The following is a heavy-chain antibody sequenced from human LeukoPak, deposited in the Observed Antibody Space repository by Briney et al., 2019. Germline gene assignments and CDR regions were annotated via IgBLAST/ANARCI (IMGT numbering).Heavy chain of an antibody. D-gene: IGHD2-2*01. Sequence: GGSLRLSCAASGFTFSSYGMHWVRQAPGKGLEWVAFIWYDGSNKYYADSVKGRFTISRDNSKNTLYLQMNSLRAEDTAMYYCARKSTSFGLFDYWGQGTVVIVSS. CDR1: GFTFSSYG. V-gene: IGHV3-30*02. CDR2: IWYDGSNK. J-gene: IGHJ4*02. CDR3: ARKSTSFGLFDY.